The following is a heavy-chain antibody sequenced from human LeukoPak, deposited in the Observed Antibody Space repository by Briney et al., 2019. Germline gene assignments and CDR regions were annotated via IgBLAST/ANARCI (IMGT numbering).Heavy chain of an antibody. CDR2: INPNSGGT. CDR1: GYTFTGYY. Sequence: GASVKVSCKASGYTFTGYYMHWVRQAPGQGLEWMGWINPNSGGTNYAQKFQGRVTMTRDTSISTAYMELSSLTSDDTAVYYCSRLYGSGSVYDYWGQGTLVTVSS. V-gene: IGHV1-2*02. J-gene: IGHJ4*02. CDR3: SRLYGSGSVYDY. D-gene: IGHD3-10*01.